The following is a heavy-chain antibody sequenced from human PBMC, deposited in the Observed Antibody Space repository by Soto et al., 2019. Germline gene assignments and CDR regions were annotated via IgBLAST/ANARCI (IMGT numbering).Heavy chain of an antibody. CDR1: GFRFDDYG. V-gene: IGHV3-9*01. Sequence: GGSLRLSXEVSGFRFDDYGMHWVRQAPGKGLEWIAGISRDSRSISYGASMKGRFTISRDNAKNSLYLQLNSVRADDTAFYYCVKDALTTVAYYFDYWGQGALVTVSS. J-gene: IGHJ4*02. CDR3: VKDALTTVAYYFDY. CDR2: ISRDSRSI. D-gene: IGHD4-17*01.